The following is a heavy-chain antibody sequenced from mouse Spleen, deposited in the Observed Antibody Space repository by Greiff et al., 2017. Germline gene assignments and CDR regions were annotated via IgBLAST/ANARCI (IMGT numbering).Heavy chain of an antibody. V-gene: IGHV2-2*01. Sequence: VQLQQSGPGLVQPSQSLSITCTVSGFSLTSYGVHWVRQSPGKGLEWLGVIWSGGSTDYNAAFISRLSISKDNSKSQVFFKMNSLQADDTAIYYCARNLYGNYVVFAYWGQGTLVTVSA. D-gene: IGHD2-1*01. CDR2: IWSGGST. CDR1: GFSLTSYG. J-gene: IGHJ3*01. CDR3: ARNLYGNYVVFAY.